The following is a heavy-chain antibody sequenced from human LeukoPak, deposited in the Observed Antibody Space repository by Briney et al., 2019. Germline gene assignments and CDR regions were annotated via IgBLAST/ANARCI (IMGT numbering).Heavy chain of an antibody. Sequence: GESLKISCKASVFSFTNYWIAWVRQKPGEGLEWMGNTYPGDSDTRYNPSFQGQVTISADTSIKTAYLQWSSLKASDTAIYYCARRAGGNTGGFYFDYWGQGSLVTVSS. J-gene: IGHJ4*02. CDR3: ARRAGGNTGGFYFDY. CDR2: TYPGDSDT. V-gene: IGHV5-51*01. CDR1: VFSFTNYW. D-gene: IGHD5-18*01.